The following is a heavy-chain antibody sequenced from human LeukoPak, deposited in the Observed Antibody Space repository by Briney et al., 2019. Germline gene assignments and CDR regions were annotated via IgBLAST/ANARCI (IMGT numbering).Heavy chain of an antibody. CDR1: GFNLSNYN. Sequence: GGSLRLSCAASGFNLSNYNMNWVRQAPGKGLGWVSRITVTTTFIYYADSVKGRFTISRDNAKNSLYLQMNTLRVEDTAVYYCARDLPGELGRGVFDIWGQGTMVTVSS. CDR2: ITVTTTFI. D-gene: IGHD1-1*01. CDR3: ARDLPGELGRGVFDI. V-gene: IGHV3-21*01. J-gene: IGHJ3*02.